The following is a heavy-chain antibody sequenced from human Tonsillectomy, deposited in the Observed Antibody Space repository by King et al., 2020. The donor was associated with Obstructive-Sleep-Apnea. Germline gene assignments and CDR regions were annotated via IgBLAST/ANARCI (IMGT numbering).Heavy chain of an antibody. Sequence: LQLQESGPGLVKPSETLSLTCTVSGGSISSSSYYWGWVRQPPGKGLEWIESIYYSGSTYYKASLKSRVTISVDTSKKQFSLKLSSVTAADTAVYYCAENGGYYDHVWGSCRYTQSPTFLDYWGQGTLVTVSS. CDR2: IYYSGST. J-gene: IGHJ4*02. CDR1: GGSISSSSYY. CDR3: AENGGYYDHVWGSCRYTQSPTFLDY. D-gene: IGHD3-16*02. V-gene: IGHV4-39*07.